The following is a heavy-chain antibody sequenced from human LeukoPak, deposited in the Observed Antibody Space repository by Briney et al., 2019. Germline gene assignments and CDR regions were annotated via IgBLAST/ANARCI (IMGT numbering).Heavy chain of an antibody. Sequence: GGSLRLSCAASGFTFDDYGMSWVRQAPGKGLEWVSGINWNGGSTGYADSVKGRFTISRDNAKNSLYLQMNSLRAEDTAVYYCAREPQVTMVRGVIVGYDYWGQGTLVTVSS. CDR2: INWNGGST. J-gene: IGHJ4*02. CDR3: AREPQVTMVRGVIVGYDY. V-gene: IGHV3-20*04. CDR1: GFTFDDYG. D-gene: IGHD3-10*01.